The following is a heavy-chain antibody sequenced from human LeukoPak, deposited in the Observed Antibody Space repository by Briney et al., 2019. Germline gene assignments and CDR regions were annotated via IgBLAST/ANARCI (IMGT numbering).Heavy chain of an antibody. CDR1: GYTFTGYY. J-gene: IGHJ4*02. V-gene: IGHV1-2*02. Sequence: ASVKVSCKASGYTFTGYYMHWVRQAPGQGLEWMGWINPNSGGTNYAQKFQGRVTMTRDTSISTAYMELSRLRSDDTAVYYCARSKRDILTGYYYDYWGQGTLVTVSS. CDR2: INPNSGGT. D-gene: IGHD3-9*01. CDR3: ARSKRDILTGYYYDY.